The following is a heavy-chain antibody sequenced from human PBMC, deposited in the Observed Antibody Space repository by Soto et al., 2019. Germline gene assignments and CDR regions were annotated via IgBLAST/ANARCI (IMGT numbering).Heavy chain of an antibody. J-gene: IGHJ4*02. D-gene: IGHD3-9*01. Sequence: QLQLQESGPGLVKPSETLSLTCSVSDDSINSDKYYWGWIRQPPGKGLEWIGSIYYRGNAYYNPSLQTRVTTSMNKSRSQCSLKLNSVTAADSAAYFCARLEGLATISYYFDFWGPGALVTVSS. CDR3: ARLEGLATISYYFDF. V-gene: IGHV4-39*01. CDR2: IYYRGNA. CDR1: DDSINSDKYY.